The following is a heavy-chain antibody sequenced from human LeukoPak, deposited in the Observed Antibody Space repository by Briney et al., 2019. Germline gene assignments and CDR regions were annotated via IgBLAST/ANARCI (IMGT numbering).Heavy chain of an antibody. Sequence: ASVKVSCKASGYTFTSYYMHWVRQAPGQGLEWMGIINPSGGSTSYAQKFQGRVTMTRDMSTSTVYMELSSLRSEDTAVYYCARYSSTWHSLGYMDVWGKGTTVTISS. V-gene: IGHV1-46*01. D-gene: IGHD6-13*01. CDR1: GYTFTSYY. CDR2: INPSGGST. J-gene: IGHJ6*03. CDR3: ARYSSTWHSLGYMDV.